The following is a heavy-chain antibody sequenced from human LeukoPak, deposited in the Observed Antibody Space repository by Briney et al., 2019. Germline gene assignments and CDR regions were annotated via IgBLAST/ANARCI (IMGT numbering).Heavy chain of an antibody. CDR3: ARKAVAGTLDY. CDR1: GGSISSYY. V-gene: IGHV4-59*01. CDR2: IYYSGST. Sequence: PSETLSLTCTVSGGSISSYYWSWIRQPPGMGLEWIGYIYYSGSTNYNPSLKSRVTISVDTSKNQFSLKLSSVTAADTAVYYCARKAVAGTLDYWGQGTLVTVSS. D-gene: IGHD6-19*01. J-gene: IGHJ4*02.